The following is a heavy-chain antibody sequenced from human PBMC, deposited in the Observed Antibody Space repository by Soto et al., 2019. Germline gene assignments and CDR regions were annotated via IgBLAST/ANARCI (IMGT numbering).Heavy chain of an antibody. Sequence: EVQLVESGGGLVQPGGSLRLSCAASGFTFSSYWMSWVRQAPGKGLEWVANIKQDGSEKYYVDSVKGRFTISRDNAKNSLYLQMNSLRAEDTAVYYCASFWGSGYWNFDYWGQGTLVTVSS. J-gene: IGHJ4*02. V-gene: IGHV3-7*03. D-gene: IGHD3-22*01. CDR3: ASFWGSGYWNFDY. CDR1: GFTFSSYW. CDR2: IKQDGSEK.